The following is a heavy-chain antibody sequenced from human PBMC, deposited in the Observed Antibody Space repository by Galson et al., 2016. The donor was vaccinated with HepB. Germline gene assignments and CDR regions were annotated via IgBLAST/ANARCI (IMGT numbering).Heavy chain of an antibody. CDR3: ARQRLTGSRWYVAWYYYSAVDV. CDR2: IYYSGNK. J-gene: IGHJ6*02. D-gene: IGHD6-13*01. V-gene: IGHV4-39*01. Sequence: IRQPPRKGLEWIGTIYYSGNKYYNPSLKSRVTISVDTSKNQFSLKLSSVTAADTAVYYCARQRLTGSRWYVAWYYYSAVDVWGQGTTVSVSS.